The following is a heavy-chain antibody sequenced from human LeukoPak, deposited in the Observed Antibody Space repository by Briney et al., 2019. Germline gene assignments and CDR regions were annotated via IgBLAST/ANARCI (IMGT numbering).Heavy chain of an antibody. CDR2: MNPNSGNT. Sequence: ASVKVSCKASGYTFTSYDINWVRQATGQGLEWMGWMNPNSGNTGYAQKFQGRVTMTRNTSISTAYMVLSSLRSEDTAVYYCARGILEIQLWRSYWYFDLWGRGTLVTVSS. J-gene: IGHJ2*01. CDR3: ARGILEIQLWRSYWYFDL. CDR1: GYTFTSYD. V-gene: IGHV1-8*01. D-gene: IGHD5-18*01.